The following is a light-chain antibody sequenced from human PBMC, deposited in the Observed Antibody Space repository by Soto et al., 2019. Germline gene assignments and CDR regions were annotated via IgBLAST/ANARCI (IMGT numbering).Light chain of an antibody. CDR3: QQYNNWPPWT. CDR2: GAS. J-gene: IGKJ1*01. V-gene: IGKV3-15*01. CDR1: QSVSSN. Sequence: EIVMTQSPATLSVTPGERATLSCRASQSVSSNLAWYQQKPGQAPRLLIYGASTRATGIPARFSGSGSGTESTLTISSLQSEDFAVYYCQQYNNWPPWTFGQGTKVHIK.